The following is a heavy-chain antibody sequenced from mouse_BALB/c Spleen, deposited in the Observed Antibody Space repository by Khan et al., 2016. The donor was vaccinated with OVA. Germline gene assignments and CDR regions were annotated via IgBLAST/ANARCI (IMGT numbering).Heavy chain of an antibody. CDR2: ISTGGHYT. D-gene: IGHD1-1*01. V-gene: IGHV5-6*01. CDR1: GFTFSTYG. Sequence: EVQLVESGGDLVEPGGSPKLSCAASGFTFSTYGMSWVRQTPDKRLEWVATISTGGHYTYYPDSVRGRFTISRDNAKNTLYLQMTSLKSEDTAMFYCARLAYYYDSERFAYWGQGTLVTVSA. CDR3: ARLAYYYDSERFAY. J-gene: IGHJ3*01.